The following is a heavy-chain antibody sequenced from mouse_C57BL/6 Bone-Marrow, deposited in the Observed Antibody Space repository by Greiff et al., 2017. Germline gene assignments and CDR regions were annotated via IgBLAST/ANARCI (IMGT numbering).Heavy chain of an antibody. CDR3: ARSGNYAGFAY. CDR1: GYAFSSSW. D-gene: IGHD2-1*01. CDR2: IYPGDGDT. V-gene: IGHV1-82*01. J-gene: IGHJ3*01. Sequence: VQLQQSGPELVKPGAPVKIPCKVSGYAFSSSWMNWVKQRPGKGLEWIGRIYPGDGDTNHNGKLEGKATLTADKSNSTAYMQLSSLTSEDAAVYFCARSGNYAGFAYWGQGTLVTVSA.